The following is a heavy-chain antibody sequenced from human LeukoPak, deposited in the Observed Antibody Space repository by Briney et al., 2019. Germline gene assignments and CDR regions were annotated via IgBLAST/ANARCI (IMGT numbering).Heavy chain of an antibody. CDR3: ARQSDDYDY. Sequence: ASVKVSCKASGYTFTVYHMHWVRQAPGQGLEWMGIINPSDGSTTYAQKFQGRVSITRDMSTSTIYMGLSSLRSDDTAVYYCARQSDDYDYWGQGTLVTVSS. CDR2: INPSDGST. V-gene: IGHV1-46*01. D-gene: IGHD4-11*01. J-gene: IGHJ4*02. CDR1: GYTFTVYH.